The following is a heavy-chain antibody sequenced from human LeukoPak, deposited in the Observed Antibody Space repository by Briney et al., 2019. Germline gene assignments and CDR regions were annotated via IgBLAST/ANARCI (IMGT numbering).Heavy chain of an antibody. Sequence: GESLKISCKGSGYSFSSYWIAWVRQVPGKGLEWMGIIYSGDSDTRYRSSFQGQVTISADRSISTAYLQWSSLEASDTAMYYCARPAGNTNYFYYYGLDVWGQGTTVSVSS. CDR3: ARPAGNTNYFYYYGLDV. CDR2: IYSGDSDT. D-gene: IGHD6-19*01. CDR1: GYSFSSYW. V-gene: IGHV5-51*01. J-gene: IGHJ6*02.